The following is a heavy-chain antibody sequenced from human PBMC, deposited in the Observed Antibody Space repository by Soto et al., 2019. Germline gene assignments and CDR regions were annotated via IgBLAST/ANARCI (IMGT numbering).Heavy chain of an antibody. J-gene: IGHJ5*02. CDR3: ARGRRIAARRVGWFDP. D-gene: IGHD6-6*01. Sequence: ASVKVSCKASGYTFTRYTMNWVRQAPGQRLEWMGWINPNSGGTNYAQKFQGWVTMTRDTSISTAYMELSRLRSDDTAVYYCARGRRIAARRVGWFDPWGQGTLVTVSS. CDR1: GYTFTRYT. V-gene: IGHV1-2*04. CDR2: INPNSGGT.